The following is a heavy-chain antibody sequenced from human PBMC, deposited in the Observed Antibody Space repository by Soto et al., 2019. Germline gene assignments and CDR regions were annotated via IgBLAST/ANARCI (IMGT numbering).Heavy chain of an antibody. D-gene: IGHD6-13*01. J-gene: IGHJ6*02. CDR3: ARRQIPPPTRGAANARGGMDV. CDR1: GFTFNNYG. Sequence: QVQLVESGGGVVQPGRSLRLSCAASGFTFNNYGMHWVRQAPGKGLEWLAVIWNDGSNSSYANSVKGRFTISRDNSKNTLYRQMSSLSAEDTAVYYCARRQIPPPTRGAANARGGMDVWGQGTPVTVSS. V-gene: IGHV3-33*01. CDR2: IWNDGSNS.